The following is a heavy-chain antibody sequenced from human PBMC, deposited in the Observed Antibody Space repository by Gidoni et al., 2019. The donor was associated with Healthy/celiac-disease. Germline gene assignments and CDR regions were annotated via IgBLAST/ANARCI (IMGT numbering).Heavy chain of an antibody. V-gene: IGHV3-48*03. CDR3: ARGLLSGGYFDY. J-gene: IGHJ4*02. D-gene: IGHD6-25*01. CDR2: ISSSGSTI. CDR1: GFTFSSYE. Sequence: EVQLVESGGVLVQPGGSLRLSCAASGFTFSSYEMNWVRQAPGKGLEWVSYISSSGSTISYADSVKGRFTISRDNAKNSLYLQMNSLRAEETAVYYCARGLLSGGYFDYWGQGTLVTVSS.